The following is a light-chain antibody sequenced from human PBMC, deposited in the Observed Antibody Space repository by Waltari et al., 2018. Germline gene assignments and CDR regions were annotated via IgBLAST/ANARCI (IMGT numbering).Light chain of an antibody. CDR3: QQRHNWPLT. CDR2: DAA. V-gene: IGKV3-11*01. J-gene: IGKJ4*01. CDR1: ESVRSY. Sequence: EIVLTQSPATLSLSPGEGATLSCRASESVRSYLAWYQQKPGQAPRLLIYDAANRASGLPARFSGSGSGTDFSLSISSLEPEDFAVYYCQQRHNWPLTFGGGTKVEIK.